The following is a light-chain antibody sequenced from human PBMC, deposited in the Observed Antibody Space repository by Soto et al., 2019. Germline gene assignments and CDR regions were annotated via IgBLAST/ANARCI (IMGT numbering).Light chain of an antibody. CDR2: DVS. CDR1: SSDVGGYNY. J-gene: IGLJ1*01. CDR3: SSYTSSPYV. Sequence: QSALTQPASVPGSPGQSITISCTGTSSDVGGYNYVSWYQQHPGKAPKLMIYDVSNWPSGVSNRFSGSKSGNTASLTISGLQAEDEADYYCSSYTSSPYVFGTGTKLTVL. V-gene: IGLV2-14*01.